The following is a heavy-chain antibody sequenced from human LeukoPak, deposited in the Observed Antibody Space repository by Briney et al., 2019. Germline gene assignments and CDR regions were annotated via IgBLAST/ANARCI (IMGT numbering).Heavy chain of an antibody. CDR1: GFTFSSYW. V-gene: IGHV3-74*01. J-gene: IGHJ4*02. Sequence: GGSLRLSCAASGFTFSSYWMHWVRQAPGKGLVWVSRINSDGGSTTYADSVKGRFTISRDNAKKTLYLQMNSLRVEDTAVYDCVRDIGAVAGTDDYWGQGTLVTVSS. D-gene: IGHD6-19*01. CDR2: INSDGGST. CDR3: VRDIGAVAGTDDY.